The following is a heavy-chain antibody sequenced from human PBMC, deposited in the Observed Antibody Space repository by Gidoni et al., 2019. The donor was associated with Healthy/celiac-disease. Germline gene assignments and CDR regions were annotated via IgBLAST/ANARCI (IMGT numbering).Heavy chain of an antibody. J-gene: IGHJ5*02. Sequence: QVQLQASGPGLVKPSDTLSLTCTVSGGSISSYYWSWIRQPPGKGLEWIGYIYYSGSTNYNPSLKSRVTISVDTSKNQFSLKLSSVTAADTAVYYCARLTIIAAAENWFDPWGQGTLVTVSS. V-gene: IGHV4-59*01. CDR1: GGSISSYY. CDR2: IYYSGST. D-gene: IGHD6-13*01. CDR3: ARLTIIAAAENWFDP.